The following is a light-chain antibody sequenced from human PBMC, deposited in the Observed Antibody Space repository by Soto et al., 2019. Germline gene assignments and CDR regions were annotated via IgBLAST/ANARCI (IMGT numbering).Light chain of an antibody. CDR3: SSYTSSSTLV. CDR1: SSDVGGYNY. Sequence: QSVLTQPASVSGSPGQSITISCTGTSSDVGGYNYVSWYQQHPGKAPKLMIYEVSNRPSGVSNRFSRSKYGNTASLTISGLQAEDEADYYCSSYTSSSTLVFGGGTKLTVL. J-gene: IGLJ3*02. CDR2: EVS. V-gene: IGLV2-14*01.